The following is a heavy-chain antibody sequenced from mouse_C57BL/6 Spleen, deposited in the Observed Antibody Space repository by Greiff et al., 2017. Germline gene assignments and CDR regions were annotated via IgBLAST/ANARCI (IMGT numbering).Heavy chain of an antibody. V-gene: IGHV1-64*01. D-gene: IGHD2-1*01. CDR2: IHPNSGST. J-gene: IGHJ4*01. CDR3: ARYGIRDYAMDY. CDR1: GYTFTSYW. Sequence: VQLQQPGAELVKPGASVKLSCKASGYTFTSYWMHWVKQRPGQGLEWIGMIHPNSGSTNYNEKFKSKATLTVDKSSSTAYMQLSSLTSEDSAVYYCARYGIRDYAMDYWGQGTSVTVSS.